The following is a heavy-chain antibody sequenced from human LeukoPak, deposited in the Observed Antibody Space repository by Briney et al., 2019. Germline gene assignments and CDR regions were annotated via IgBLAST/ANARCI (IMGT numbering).Heavy chain of an antibody. J-gene: IGHJ4*02. CDR1: GYSISSGYH. CDR2: VYRSGTT. D-gene: IGHD1-26*01. V-gene: IGHV4-38-2*02. Sequence: PSETLSLTCVVSGYSISSGYHWGWIRQPPGKGLEWIGSVYRSGTTYYDPSLKSRVTISVDTSNNQISLKVRSVTAADTAMYYCARDGRVSWPFDYWGQGTLVTVSS. CDR3: ARDGRVSWPFDY.